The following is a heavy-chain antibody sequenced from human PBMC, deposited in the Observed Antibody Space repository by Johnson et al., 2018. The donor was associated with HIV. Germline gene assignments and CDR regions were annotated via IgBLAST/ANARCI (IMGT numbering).Heavy chain of an antibody. CDR1: GFTFSSYG. D-gene: IGHD6-13*01. Sequence: QVQLVESGGGVVQPGGSLRLSCAASGFTFSSYGMHWVRQAPGKGLEWVAFIRYDGSNKYYADSVKGRFTISRDKSKNTLYLQMNSLKTEDTAVYYCTTDKAAAAGNRAPLFDAFDIWGQGTMVTVSS. V-gene: IGHV3-30*02. J-gene: IGHJ3*02. CDR3: TTDKAAAAGNRAPLFDAFDI. CDR2: IRYDGSNK.